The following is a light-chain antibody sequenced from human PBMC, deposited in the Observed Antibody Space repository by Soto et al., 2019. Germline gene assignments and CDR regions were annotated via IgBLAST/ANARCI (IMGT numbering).Light chain of an antibody. Sequence: QSALTQPASVSGSPGQSITISCTGATSDVGGYKYVSWYQQHTDKAPKLMISNVTNRPSGVSDRFSGSNSDNAAPLTISGLQAEDEADYYCSSYTASGTVVFGGGTKLTVL. CDR2: NVT. J-gene: IGLJ2*01. CDR3: SSYTASGTVV. CDR1: TSDVGGYKY. V-gene: IGLV2-14*03.